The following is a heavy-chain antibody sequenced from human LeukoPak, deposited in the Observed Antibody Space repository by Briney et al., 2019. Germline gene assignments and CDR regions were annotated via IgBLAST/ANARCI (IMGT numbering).Heavy chain of an antibody. Sequence: GGSLRLSCAASGFTFSSSAMSWVRQVPGKGLEWVSGISASGGSTYYADSVRGRFTISRDNSKDTLYVQMNSLRDEDTAVYYCAKFPYSSGWYVGAFDIWGQGTMVTVSS. J-gene: IGHJ3*02. D-gene: IGHD6-19*01. CDR3: AKFPYSSGWYVGAFDI. CDR1: GFTFSSSA. V-gene: IGHV3-23*01. CDR2: ISASGGST.